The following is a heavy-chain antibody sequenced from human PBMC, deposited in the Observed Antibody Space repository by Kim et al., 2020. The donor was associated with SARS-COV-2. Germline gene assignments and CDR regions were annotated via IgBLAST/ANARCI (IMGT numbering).Heavy chain of an antibody. J-gene: IGHJ4*02. Sequence: GGSLRLSCAASGFTFSSYAMSWVRQAPGKGLEWVSAISGSGGSTYYADSVKGRFTISRDNSKNTLYLQMNSLRAEDTAVYYCAKFRIMYYYDSSGPGGFDYWGQGTLVTVSS. CDR2: ISGSGGST. D-gene: IGHD3-22*01. CDR3: AKFRIMYYYDSSGPGGFDY. V-gene: IGHV3-23*01. CDR1: GFTFSSYA.